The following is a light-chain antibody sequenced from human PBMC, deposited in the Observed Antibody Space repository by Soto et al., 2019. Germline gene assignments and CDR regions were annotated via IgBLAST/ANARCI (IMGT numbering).Light chain of an antibody. V-gene: IGKV3-20*01. CDR1: QSVRSNY. J-gene: IGKJ2*01. CDR2: GAS. Sequence: EIVWTQAPVTLTLSPGERATLSCRASQSVRSNYLAWYQQQPGQAPRLLIFGASSRATGIPDRFSGSGSGTDFTLTISRLEPEDSAVYICHQYGYGADTFGQGTQLEIK. CDR3: HQYGYGADT.